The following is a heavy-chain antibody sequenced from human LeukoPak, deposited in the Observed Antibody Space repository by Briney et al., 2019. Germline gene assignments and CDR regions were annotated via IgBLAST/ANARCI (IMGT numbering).Heavy chain of an antibody. D-gene: IGHD6-13*01. CDR1: GGSVSGSTYY. CDR2: VYYTGST. Sequence: SETLSLTCTVSGGSVSGSTYYWGWIRQPPGKGLEWIGSVYYTGSTYYNSSLKSRITISVDTSRKHFSLKLSSVTAADTAVYYCAREAMPDVGIAAAGGFDYWGQGTLVTVSS. J-gene: IGHJ4*02. CDR3: AREAMPDVGIAAAGGFDY. V-gene: IGHV4-39*02.